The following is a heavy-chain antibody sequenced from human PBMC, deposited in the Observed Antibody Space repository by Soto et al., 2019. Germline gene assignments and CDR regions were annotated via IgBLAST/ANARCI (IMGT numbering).Heavy chain of an antibody. D-gene: IGHD4-17*01. CDR1: GYTFTAYY. Sequence: QVQLVQSGAEVKKPGASVAVSCKASGYTFTAYYLHWVRQAPGQGLEWMGWINPKSGDTDSAQKFQVRVTLTRDTSITTVYMRLSRLRSDDTAIYYCTRGPQQYRDYGEYFHHWGQGTLVTVSS. V-gene: IGHV1-2*02. CDR3: TRGPQQYRDYGEYFHH. J-gene: IGHJ1*01. CDR2: INPKSGDT.